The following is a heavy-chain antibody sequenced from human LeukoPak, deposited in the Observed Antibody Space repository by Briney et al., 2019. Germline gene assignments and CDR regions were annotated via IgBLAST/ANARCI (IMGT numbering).Heavy chain of an antibody. CDR2: INPNSGGT. V-gene: IGHV1-2*02. CDR3: ARDRIFGVVLHWFDP. CDR1: GYTFTGYY. J-gene: IGHJ5*02. Sequence: ASVKVSCKASGYTFTGYYMHWVRQAPGQGLEWMGWINPNSGGTNYAQKFQGRVTMTRDTSISTAYMELSRLRSDDTAVYYCARDRIFGVVLHWFDPWGQGTLVTASS. D-gene: IGHD3-3*02.